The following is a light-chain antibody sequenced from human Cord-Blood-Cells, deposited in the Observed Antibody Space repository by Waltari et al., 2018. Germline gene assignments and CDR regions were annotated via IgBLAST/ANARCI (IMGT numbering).Light chain of an antibody. CDR1: SSTIGNTY. J-gene: IGLJ1*01. CDR3: GTWDSSLSAGEV. CDR2: EKN. Sequence: QSVLTQPPSVSAAPGQKVTISCSGSSSTIGNTYVSWYQQLPGTAPKLLIYEKNKRPSGIPDRFSGSKSGTSATLGITGLQTGDEADYYCGTWDSSLSAGEVFGTGTKVTVL. V-gene: IGLV1-51*02.